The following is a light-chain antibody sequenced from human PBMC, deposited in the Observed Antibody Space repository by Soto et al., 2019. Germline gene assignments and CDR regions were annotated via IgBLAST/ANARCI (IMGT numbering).Light chain of an antibody. Sequence: EIVFTQSPGTLSLSPGERATLSCRASQSVSSSYLAWYQQKPGQTPRILIYGASSRDTGTPDRISGGGSGTHFTLTISRLEPEDFAVYYCQHYVTYSITFGQGTRLEIK. V-gene: IGKV3-20*01. J-gene: IGKJ5*01. CDR2: GAS. CDR3: QHYVTYSIT. CDR1: QSVSSSY.